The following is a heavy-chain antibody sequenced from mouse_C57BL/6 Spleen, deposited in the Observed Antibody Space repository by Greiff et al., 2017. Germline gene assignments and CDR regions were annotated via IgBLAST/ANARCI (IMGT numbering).Heavy chain of an antibody. D-gene: IGHD2-4*01. V-gene: IGHV1-54*01. CDR1: GYAFTNYL. CDR3: ASGEIYYDYHPFAY. CDR2: INPGSGGT. Sequence: QVQLQQSGAELVRPGTSVKVSCKASGYAFTNYLIAWVKQRPGQGLEWIGVINPGSGGTNYNEKFKGKATLTADKASSTAYMQLSSLTSVDSAVYFCASGEIYYDYHPFAYWGQGTLVTVSA. J-gene: IGHJ3*01.